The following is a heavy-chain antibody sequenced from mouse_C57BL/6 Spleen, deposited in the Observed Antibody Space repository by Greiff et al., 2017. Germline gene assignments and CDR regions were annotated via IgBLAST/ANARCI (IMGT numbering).Heavy chain of an antibody. D-gene: IGHD2-1*01. CDR2: ISSGGDYI. J-gene: IGHJ4*01. Sequence: EVKLMESGEGLVKPGGSLKLSCAASGFTFSSYAMSWVRQTPEKRLEWVAYISSGGDYIYYADTVKGRFTISRDNARNTLYLQMSSLKSEDTAMYYCTRGNGKGAMDYWGQGTSVTVSS. V-gene: IGHV5-9-1*02. CDR3: TRGNGKGAMDY. CDR1: GFTFSSYA.